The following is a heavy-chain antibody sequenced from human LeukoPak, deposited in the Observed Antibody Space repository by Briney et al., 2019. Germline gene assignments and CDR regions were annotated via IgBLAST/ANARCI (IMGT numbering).Heavy chain of an antibody. CDR1: GFTFSIYA. J-gene: IGHJ2*01. V-gene: IGHV3-23*01. CDR3: AKKGGEGTRYFDL. Sequence: PGGSLRLSCAASGFTFSIYAMSWVRQAPGKGLEWVSAIGGGGGGTYYAPPVKGRFTISRDTSKNTVYLQMSSLRAEDTALYYCAKKGGEGTRYFDLWGRGTLVTVSS. CDR2: IGGGGGGT. D-gene: IGHD3-10*01.